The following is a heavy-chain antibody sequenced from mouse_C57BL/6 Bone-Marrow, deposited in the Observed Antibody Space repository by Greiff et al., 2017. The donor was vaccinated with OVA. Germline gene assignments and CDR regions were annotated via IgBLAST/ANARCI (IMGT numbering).Heavy chain of an antibody. CDR3: ASGTTGVPFDY. CDR1: GYTFTSYW. J-gene: IGHJ2*01. D-gene: IGHD4-1*01. Sequence: QVQLQQPGAELVMPGASVKLSCKASGYTFTSYWMHWVKQRPGQGLEWIGEIDPSDSYTNYNQKFKGKSTLTLDKSSSTAYMQLSILTSEDSAVYYCASGTTGVPFDYWGQGTTLTVSS. V-gene: IGHV1-69*01. CDR2: IDPSDSYT.